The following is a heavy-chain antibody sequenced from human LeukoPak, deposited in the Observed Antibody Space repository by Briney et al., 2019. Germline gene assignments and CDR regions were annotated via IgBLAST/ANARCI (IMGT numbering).Heavy chain of an antibody. CDR2: ILSDGSKE. J-gene: IGHJ3*02. D-gene: IGHD6-13*01. CDR3: AKDRTSSSWSDDAFDI. CDR1: GFTFSSYG. Sequence: GGSLRLSCAASGFTFSSYGMHWVRQAPGKGLEWVAVILSDGSKEFYTDSVKGRFTISRDNSKNTLYLQMNSLRAEDTAVYYCAKDRTSSSWSDDAFDIWGQGTMVTVSS. V-gene: IGHV3-33*06.